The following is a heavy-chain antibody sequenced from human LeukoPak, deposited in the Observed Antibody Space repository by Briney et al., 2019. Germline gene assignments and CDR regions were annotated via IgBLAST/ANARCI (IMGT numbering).Heavy chain of an antibody. V-gene: IGHV4-4*09. CDR2: IYTSGST. CDR1: GDSISNYY. Sequence: SETLSLTCAVSGDSISNYYWSWIRQPPGKGLEWIGYIYTSGSTNYNPSLKSRVTISVDTSKNQFSLRLTSVTAADTAVYYCASLPFLGYMDVWGKGTTVTVSS. D-gene: IGHD3-16*01. J-gene: IGHJ6*03. CDR3: ASLPFLGYMDV.